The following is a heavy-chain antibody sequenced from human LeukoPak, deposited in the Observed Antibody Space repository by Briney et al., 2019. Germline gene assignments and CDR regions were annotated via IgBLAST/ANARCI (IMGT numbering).Heavy chain of an antibody. J-gene: IGHJ4*02. CDR3: TRDTFGGDDF. D-gene: IGHD3-10*01. V-gene: IGHV3-74*01. CDR1: GFTFSSYW. Sequence: GGALRLSCAASGFTFSSYWMHWVRQVPGKGLVWVSRIDTNGGHTSYADSVKGRFTISRDNAKNTLYLQMNSLRTEDTAIYYCTRDTFGGDDFWGQGTLVNVFS. CDR2: IDTNGGHT.